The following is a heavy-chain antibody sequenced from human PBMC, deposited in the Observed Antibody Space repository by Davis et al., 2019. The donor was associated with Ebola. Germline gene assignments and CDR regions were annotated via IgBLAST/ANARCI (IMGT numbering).Heavy chain of an antibody. CDR1: GYTFTSYG. V-gene: IGHV1-18*04. D-gene: IGHD6-19*01. CDR3: ARVWVAVAYYYMDV. CDR2: ISAYNGYT. Sequence: ASVKVSCKASGYTFTSYGISWVRQAPGQGLEWMGWISAYNGYTNYAQKLQGRVTMTTDTSTSTAYMELRSLRSDDTAVYYCARVWVAVAYYYMDVWGKGTTVTVSS. J-gene: IGHJ6*03.